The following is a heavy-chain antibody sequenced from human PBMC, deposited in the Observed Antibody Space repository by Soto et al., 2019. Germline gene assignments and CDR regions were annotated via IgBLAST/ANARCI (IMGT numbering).Heavy chain of an antibody. V-gene: IGHV3-21*01. CDR1: GFTFSRYS. CDR3: ARESEDLTSNCDY. CDR2: ISSTTNYI. J-gene: IGHJ4*02. Sequence: EVHLVESGGGLVRPGGSLRLSWAASGFTFSRYSMNWVRQAPGKGLEWVSSISSTTNYIYYADSMKRRFTVSRDNAKNSVYLDMNSLSAEDTAVHDCARESEDLTSNCDYLGQGPLVTVSS.